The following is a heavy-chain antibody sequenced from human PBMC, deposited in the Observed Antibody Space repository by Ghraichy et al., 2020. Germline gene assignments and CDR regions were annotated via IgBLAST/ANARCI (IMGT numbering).Heavy chain of an antibody. V-gene: IGHV3-7*03. Sequence: GALRLSCAASGFIFSDYWLSWVRQAPGKGLEWVANIKQDGDEKYYVDSVRGRFTISRDNAKTSLYLQMNSLRVEDTALYYCVRVRGPSYGSESYSHWGQGTLGTVSP. CDR1: GFIFSDYW. J-gene: IGHJ4*02. CDR2: IKQDGDEK. CDR3: VRVRGPSYGSESYSH. D-gene: IGHD3-10*01.